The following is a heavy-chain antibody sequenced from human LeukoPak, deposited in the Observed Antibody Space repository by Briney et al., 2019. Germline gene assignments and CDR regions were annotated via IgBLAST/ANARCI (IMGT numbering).Heavy chain of an antibody. CDR3: AKAGVRYFDSSGLYAFDF. CDR1: GGSISSTSYY. CDR2: IYYSGST. J-gene: IGHJ3*01. V-gene: IGHV4-39*01. D-gene: IGHD3-22*01. Sequence: PSETLSLTCAVSGGSISSTSYYWAWIRQPPGKGLEWIGTIYYSGSTYHNPSLKSRVAMSVDTSRNQFSLKLSSVDAADTAVYYCAKAGVRYFDSSGLYAFDFWGQGTTVTVSS.